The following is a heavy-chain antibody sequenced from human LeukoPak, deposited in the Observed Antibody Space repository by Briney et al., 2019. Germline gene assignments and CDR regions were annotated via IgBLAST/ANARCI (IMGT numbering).Heavy chain of an antibody. CDR2: INHSGST. J-gene: IGHJ6*03. V-gene: IGHV4-34*01. CDR3: ARTTKIGVVPAAYYYYYYYMDV. CDR1: GGSFSGYY. Sequence: SETLSLTCAVYGGSFSGYYWSWIRQPPGKGLEWIGEINHSGSTNYNPSLKSRVTISVDTSKNQFSLKLSSVTAADTAVYYCARTTKIGVVPAAYYYYYYYMDVWGKGTTVAVSS. D-gene: IGHD2-2*01.